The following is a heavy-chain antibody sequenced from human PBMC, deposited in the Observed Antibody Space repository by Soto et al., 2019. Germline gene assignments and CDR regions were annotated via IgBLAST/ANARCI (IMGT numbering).Heavy chain of an antibody. V-gene: IGHV4-4*07. D-gene: IGHD5-12*01. CDR3: AREGSYSAYNFAHGIQLWSFDF. CDR2: ILSSGST. Sequence: SETLSLTCTVSGGSINTFYWSWVRQPAGKGLEWIGRILSSGSTSFNPSLESRVAMSVDTPKNHFSLNLSSVTAADMAVYYCAREGSYSAYNFAHGIQLWSFDFWGQGALVTVSS. CDR1: GGSINTFY. J-gene: IGHJ4*02.